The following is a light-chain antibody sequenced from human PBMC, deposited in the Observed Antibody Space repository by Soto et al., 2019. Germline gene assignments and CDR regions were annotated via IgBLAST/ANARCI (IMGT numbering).Light chain of an antibody. CDR2: GAS. V-gene: IGKV3-20*01. Sequence: EIVLTQSPGTLSLSPGERATLSCRASQSVSSSYLAWYQQKPGQAPRLLIYGASSRATGIPDRFSGSGSGTDFTLTISRLEPEDFALYYCQQYGSSPITFGPGTNVDI. CDR3: QQYGSSPIT. J-gene: IGKJ3*01. CDR1: QSVSSSY.